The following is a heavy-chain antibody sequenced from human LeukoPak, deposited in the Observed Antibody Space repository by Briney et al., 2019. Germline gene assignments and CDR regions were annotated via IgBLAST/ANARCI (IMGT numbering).Heavy chain of an antibody. CDR1: GFTFSNYW. D-gene: IGHD5-12*01. Sequence: GGSLRLSCAASGFTFSNYWMHWVRQVPGKGLVWVSRINSDGSITTYADSVKGRFTISRDNAKNRLYLQMNSLRAEDTALYYCAKGAYDYIEMGYFDSWGQGTLVTVSS. J-gene: IGHJ4*02. V-gene: IGHV3-74*01. CDR2: INSDGSIT. CDR3: AKGAYDYIEMGYFDS.